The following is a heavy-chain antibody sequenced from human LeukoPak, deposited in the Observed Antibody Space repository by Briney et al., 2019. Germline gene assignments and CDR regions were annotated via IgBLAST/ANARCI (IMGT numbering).Heavy chain of an antibody. CDR3: ARVYDILTGYLYYFDY. CDR1: GFTFSSHW. CDR2: IRQDGSEK. D-gene: IGHD3-9*01. Sequence: GGSLRLSCAASGFTFSSHWMSWVRQAPGKGLEWVANIRQDGSEKYYVDSVKGRFTISRDNAKNSLYLQMNSLRAEDTAVYYCARVYDILTGYLYYFDYWGQGTLVTVSS. V-gene: IGHV3-7*03. J-gene: IGHJ4*02.